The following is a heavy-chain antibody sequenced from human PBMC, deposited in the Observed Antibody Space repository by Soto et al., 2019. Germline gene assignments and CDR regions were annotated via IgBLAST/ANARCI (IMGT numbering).Heavy chain of an antibody. Sequence: SETLSLTCTVSGGSFSSADYYWTWIRQPPGKGLEWIGYIYYSGSTYYNPSLKSRVTISLDRSKNQFSLKLTSVTAADTAVYYCVNAHGDYPHFDSWGQGTLVTVSS. D-gene: IGHD4-17*01. J-gene: IGHJ4*02. CDR1: GGSFSSADYY. V-gene: IGHV4-30-4*01. CDR3: VNAHGDYPHFDS. CDR2: IYYSGST.